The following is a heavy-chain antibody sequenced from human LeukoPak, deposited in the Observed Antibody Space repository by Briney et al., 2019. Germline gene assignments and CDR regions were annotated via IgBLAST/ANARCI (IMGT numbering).Heavy chain of an antibody. CDR2: ISSSSSTI. CDR1: GFTFTDYY. V-gene: IGHV3-11*04. J-gene: IGHJ4*02. CDR3: ARDGGSGWQSTTFDY. Sequence: GGSLILSCVASGFTFTDYYMSWIRQAPGKGLEWVSYISSSSSTIYYADSVKGRFTISRDNAKNSLYLQMNSLRAEDTAVYYCARDGGSGWQSTTFDYWGQGTLVTVSS. D-gene: IGHD6-19*01.